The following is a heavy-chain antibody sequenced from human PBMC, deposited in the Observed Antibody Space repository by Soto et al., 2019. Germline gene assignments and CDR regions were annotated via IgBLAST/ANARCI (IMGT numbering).Heavy chain of an antibody. Sequence: SGPTLVNPTETLTLTCTVSGFSLSNARMGVSWIRQPPGKALEWLAHIFSNDEKSYSTSLKSRLTISKDTSKSQVVLTMTNMDPVDTATYYCARLPTGSGSYYPPYNWVDPWGQGTLVTLSS. CDR3: ARLPTGSGSYYPPYNWVDP. D-gene: IGHD1-26*01. CDR1: GFSLSNARMG. J-gene: IGHJ5*02. CDR2: IFSNDEK. V-gene: IGHV2-26*01.